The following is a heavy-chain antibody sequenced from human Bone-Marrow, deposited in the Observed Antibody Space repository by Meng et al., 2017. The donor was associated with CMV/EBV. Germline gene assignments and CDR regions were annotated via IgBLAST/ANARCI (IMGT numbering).Heavy chain of an antibody. Sequence: GGSLRLSCAASGFTFSSYAMSWVRQAPGKGLEWVSAISGSGGSTYYADSVKGRFTISRDNSKNTLYLQMNSLRAEDTAVYYCAKDRGDGRFLEWLPNWFDPWGQGTRVTVYS. CDR2: ISGSGGST. J-gene: IGHJ5*02. V-gene: IGHV3-23*01. D-gene: IGHD3-3*01. CDR1: GFTFSSYA. CDR3: AKDRGDGRFLEWLPNWFDP.